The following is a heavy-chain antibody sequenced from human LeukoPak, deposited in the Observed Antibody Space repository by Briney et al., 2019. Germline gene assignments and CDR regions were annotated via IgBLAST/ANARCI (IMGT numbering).Heavy chain of an antibody. D-gene: IGHD3-16*02. V-gene: IGHV4-61*02. CDR2: IYTSGST. J-gene: IGHJ3*02. CDR3: ARVSDYVWGSYRSDI. CDR1: GGSISSGSYY. Sequence: SETLSLTCTVSGGSISSGSYYRSWIRQPAGKGLEWIGRIYTSGSTNYNPSLKSRVTISVDTSKNQFSLKLSSVTAADTAVYYCARVSDYVWGSYRSDIWGQGTMVTVSS.